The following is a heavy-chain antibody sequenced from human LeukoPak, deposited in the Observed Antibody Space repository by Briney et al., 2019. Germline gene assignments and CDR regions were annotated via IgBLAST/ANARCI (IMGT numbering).Heavy chain of an antibody. J-gene: IGHJ5*02. Sequence: PGGSLRLSCAASGFTFNKHWMHWVRQAPGKGVEWVSRIYNDGYNEIYADSVKECITISRDNAKKTLYLQINSLRAEDSAVYYCARDRPHNWFDPWGQGTLVTVSS. CDR1: GFTFNKHW. CDR2: IYNDGYNE. V-gene: IGHV3-74*01. CDR3: ARDRPHNWFDP.